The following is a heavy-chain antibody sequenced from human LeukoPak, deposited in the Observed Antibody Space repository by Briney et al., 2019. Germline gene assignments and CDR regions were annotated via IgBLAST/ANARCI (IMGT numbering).Heavy chain of an antibody. CDR1: GFTFSSYS. V-gene: IGHV3-48*04. CDR2: ISSSSSTI. CDR3: AREDFGSNYGY. D-gene: IGHD3-3*01. J-gene: IGHJ4*02. Sequence: GGSLRLSCAASGFTFSSYSMNWVRQAPGKGLEWVSYISSSSSTIYYADSVKGRFTISRDNAKNSLYLQMNSLRAEDTAVYYCAREDFGSNYGYWGQGTLVTVSS.